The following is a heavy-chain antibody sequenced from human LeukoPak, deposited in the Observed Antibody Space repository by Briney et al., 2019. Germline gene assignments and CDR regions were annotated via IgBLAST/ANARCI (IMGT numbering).Heavy chain of an antibody. D-gene: IGHD3-3*01. V-gene: IGHV4-34*01. J-gene: IGHJ5*02. CDR2: INHSGST. CDR3: ARGVDIWSGLNWFDP. CDR1: GGSFSGYY. Sequence: SETLSLTCAVYGGSFSGYYWSWIRQPPGKGLEWIGEINHSGSTNYNPSLKSRVTISVDTSKNQFSLKLGSVTAADTAVYYCARGVDIWSGLNWFDPWGQGTLVTVPS.